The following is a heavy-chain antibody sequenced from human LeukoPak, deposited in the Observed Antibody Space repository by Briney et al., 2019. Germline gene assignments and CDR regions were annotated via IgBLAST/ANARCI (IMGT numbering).Heavy chain of an antibody. Sequence: SETLSLTCTVSGGSISSYYWSWIRQPAGKGLEWIGRIYTSGSTNYNPSLKSRVTMSVDTSKNQFSLKLSSVTAADTAVYYCARVNKVEYCSGGSCGPPVENYYYYMDVWGKGTTVTISS. CDR3: ARVNKVEYCSGGSCGPPVENYYYYMDV. CDR2: IYTSGST. V-gene: IGHV4-4*07. D-gene: IGHD2-15*01. J-gene: IGHJ6*03. CDR1: GGSISSYY.